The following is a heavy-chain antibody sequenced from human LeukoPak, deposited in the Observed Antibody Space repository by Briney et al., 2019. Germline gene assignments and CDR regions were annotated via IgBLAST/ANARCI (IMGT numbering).Heavy chain of an antibody. CDR2: IYYSGST. CDR1: GGSISSSSYY. V-gene: IGHV4-39*07. D-gene: IGHD5-12*01. CDR3: ARANSGYDEGGHFDY. J-gene: IGHJ4*02. Sequence: SETLSLTCTVSGGSISSSSYYWGWLRQPPGKGLEWIGSIYYSGSTYYNPSLKSRVTISVDTSKNQFSLKLSSVTAADTAVYYCARANSGYDEGGHFDYWGQGTLVTVSS.